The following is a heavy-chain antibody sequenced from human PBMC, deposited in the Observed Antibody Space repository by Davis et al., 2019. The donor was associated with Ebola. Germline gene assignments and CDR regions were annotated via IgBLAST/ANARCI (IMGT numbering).Heavy chain of an antibody. CDR1: GFTFRSYD. CDR3: ARAGFGSTWFDC. D-gene: IGHD6-13*01. V-gene: IGHV3-13*01. J-gene: IGHJ5*01. CDR2: IGAAGDT. Sequence: GESLKISCAASGFTFRSYDMHWVRQATGKGLEWVSAIGAAGDTYHPVSVKGRFTISRENAKNSLYLQMNSLRAEDTAVYYCARAGFGSTWFDCWGQGILVTVSS.